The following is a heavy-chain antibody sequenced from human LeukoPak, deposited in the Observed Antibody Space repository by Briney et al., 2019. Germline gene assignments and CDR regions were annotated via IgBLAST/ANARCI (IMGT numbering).Heavy chain of an antibody. D-gene: IGHD1-26*01. CDR2: IYSGGST. Sequence: GGSLRLSCAASGFTFSSNYMSWVRQAPGKGLEWVSVIYSGGSTYYADSVKGRFTISRDNSKNTLYLQMNSLRAEGTAVYYCARSPRVGYYFDYWGQGTLVTVSS. CDR1: GFTFSSNY. CDR3: ARSPRVGYYFDY. V-gene: IGHV3-53*01. J-gene: IGHJ4*02.